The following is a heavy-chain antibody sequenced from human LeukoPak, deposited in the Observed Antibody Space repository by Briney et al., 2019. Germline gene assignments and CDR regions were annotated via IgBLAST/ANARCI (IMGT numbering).Heavy chain of an antibody. CDR2: ISASGNNT. J-gene: IGHJ4*02. V-gene: IGHV3-23*01. Sequence: GGSLRLSCAASGFIVRRYAMSWVRQAPGKGLKWVSDISASGNNTYYADSVKGRFTISRDNSKNTVYLQMNSQRAEDTAVYYCARELVGATAYFDHWGQGTQVSRSS. CDR3: ARELVGATAYFDH. CDR1: GFIVRRYA. D-gene: IGHD1-26*01.